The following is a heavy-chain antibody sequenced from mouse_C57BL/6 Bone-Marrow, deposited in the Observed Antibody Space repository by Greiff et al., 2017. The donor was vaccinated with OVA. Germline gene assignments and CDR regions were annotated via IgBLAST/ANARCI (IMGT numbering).Heavy chain of an antibody. CDR3: ANYYGSRYYAMDY. J-gene: IGHJ4*01. D-gene: IGHD1-1*01. CDR1: GYSITSGYY. CDR2: ISYDGSN. Sequence: EVQLQQSGPGLVKPSQSLSLTCSVTGYSITSGYYWHWIRQFPGNKLEWMGYISYDGSNNYNPSLKNRISITRDTSKNQFFLKLNSVTTEDTATYYCANYYGSRYYAMDYWGQGTSVTVSS. V-gene: IGHV3-6*01.